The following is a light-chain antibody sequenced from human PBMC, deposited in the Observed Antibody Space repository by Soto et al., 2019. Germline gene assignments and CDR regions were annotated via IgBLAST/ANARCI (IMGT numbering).Light chain of an antibody. CDR1: QSISSW. V-gene: IGKV1-5*03. CDR2: KAS. J-gene: IGKJ2*01. Sequence: DLQMTQSPSTLSASVGDRVSTTCRASQSISSWLAWYQQKPGKAPKLLIYKASNLESGVSSRFSGSGSGTEFTLTISSLQPDDFATYYCQEYSSSWYTFGQGTKLEIK. CDR3: QEYSSSWYT.